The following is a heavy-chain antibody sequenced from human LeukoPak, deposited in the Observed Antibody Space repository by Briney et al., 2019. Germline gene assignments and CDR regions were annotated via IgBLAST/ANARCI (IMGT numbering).Heavy chain of an antibody. Sequence: SETLSLTCTVSGDSMSSSHYCWGWIRQPPGKGLEWIGSIYYSGSTYYNPSLKSRVTISVDTSKNQFSLKLSSVTAADTAVYYCARHRPSASTMVRGVGVREKTRRKYYFDYWGQGTLVTVSS. J-gene: IGHJ4*02. CDR1: GDSMSSSHYC. D-gene: IGHD3-10*01. V-gene: IGHV4-39*01. CDR3: ARHRPSASTMVRGVGVREKTRRKYYFDY. CDR2: IYYSGST.